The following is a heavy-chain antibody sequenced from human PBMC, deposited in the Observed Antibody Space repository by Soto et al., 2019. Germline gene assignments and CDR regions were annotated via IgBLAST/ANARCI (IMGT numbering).Heavy chain of an antibody. J-gene: IGHJ6*02. CDR2: ISYTGSA. CDR3: ARVNYGDYYYGMDV. D-gene: IGHD4-17*01. CDR1: GGSINYSY. V-gene: IGHV4-59*01. Sequence: LSLTCTVSGGSINYSYWTWIRQPPGKGLEWIGYISYTGSANYNASLRSRLTISVDTSKNQFSLKLSSVTAADTALYYCARVNYGDYYYGMDVWGQGTTVTVSS.